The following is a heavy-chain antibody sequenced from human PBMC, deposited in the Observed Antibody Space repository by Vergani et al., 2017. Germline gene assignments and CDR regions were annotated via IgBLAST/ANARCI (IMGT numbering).Heavy chain of an antibody. D-gene: IGHD1-26*01. V-gene: IGHV1-69*04. Sequence: QVQLVQSGAEVKKPGSSVKVSCKASGGTFSSYAISWVRQAPGQGLEWMGRIIPILGIANYAQKFQGRVTITADKSTSTAYMELSSLRSEDTAVYYCARDPIVGATWGDAFDIWGQGTMVTVSS. CDR3: ARDPIVGATWGDAFDI. CDR2: IIPILGIA. J-gene: IGHJ3*02. CDR1: GGTFSSYA.